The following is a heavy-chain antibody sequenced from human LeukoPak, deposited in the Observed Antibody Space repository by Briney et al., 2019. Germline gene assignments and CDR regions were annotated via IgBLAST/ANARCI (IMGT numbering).Heavy chain of an antibody. D-gene: IGHD6-19*01. CDR2: IYSSGTT. Sequence: TSETLSLTCTVSGYSISSGFYWGWIRQPPGKGLEWIGSIYSSGTTYYNPSLKSRGTISVDTSKNQVSLKLRSVTAADTALYYCARGDSGWYLGLGFDYWGQGTLVTVSS. J-gene: IGHJ4*02. CDR1: GYSISSGFY. V-gene: IGHV4-38-2*02. CDR3: ARGDSGWYLGLGFDY.